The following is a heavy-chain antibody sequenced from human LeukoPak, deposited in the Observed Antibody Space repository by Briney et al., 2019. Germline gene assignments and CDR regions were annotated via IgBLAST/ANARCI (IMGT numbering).Heavy chain of an antibody. CDR3: ARHEDGYCSGTSCYGN. Sequence: SETLSLTCTVSGASISSYYWSWIRQPPGKGLEWIGYIYYNGSTNYNPSLKSRVTISVDPSNNRFSLKLSSVTAADTAVYYYARHEDGYCSGTSCYGNWGQGTLVTVSS. V-gene: IGHV4-59*08. D-gene: IGHD2-2*03. CDR2: IYYNGST. CDR1: GASISSYY. J-gene: IGHJ4*02.